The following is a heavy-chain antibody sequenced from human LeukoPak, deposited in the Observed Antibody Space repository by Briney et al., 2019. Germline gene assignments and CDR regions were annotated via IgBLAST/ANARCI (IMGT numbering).Heavy chain of an antibody. CDR2: IIPIFGTA. V-gene: IGHV1-69*05. J-gene: IGHJ4*02. CDR1: GGTFSSYA. Sequence: SVKVSCKASGGTFSSYAISWVRQAPGQGLEWMGGIIPIFGTANYAQNLQGRVTMTTDTSTSTAYMELRSLRSDDTAVYYCTRDPLRVYGSGSQCDYWGQGTLVTVSS. D-gene: IGHD3-10*01. CDR3: TRDPLRVYGSGSQCDY.